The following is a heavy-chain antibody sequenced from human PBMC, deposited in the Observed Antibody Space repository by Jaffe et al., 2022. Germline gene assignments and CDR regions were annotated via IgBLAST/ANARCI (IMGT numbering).Heavy chain of an antibody. D-gene: IGHD6-13*01. CDR1: GFTFSSYA. J-gene: IGHJ6*03. V-gene: IGHV3-23*01. CDR2: ISGSGGST. CDR3: AKRAVGQQPGGSYYYYMDV. Sequence: EVQLLESGGGLVQPGGSLRLSCAASGFTFSSYAMSWVRQAPGKGLEWVSAISGSGGSTYYADSVKGRFTISRDNSKNTLYLQMNSLRAEDTAVYYCAKRAVGQQPGGSYYYYMDVWGKGTTVTVSS.